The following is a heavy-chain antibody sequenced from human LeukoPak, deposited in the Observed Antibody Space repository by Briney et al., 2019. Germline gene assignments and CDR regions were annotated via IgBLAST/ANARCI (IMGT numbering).Heavy chain of an antibody. J-gene: IGHJ4*02. CDR3: ARMFQQLATL. Sequence: KPSETLSLTCAVSGYSISSGYYWGWIRQPPGKGLEWIGSIYYSGSTYYNPSLKSRVTISVDTSKNQFSLKLSSVTAADTAVYYCARMFQQLATLWGQGTLVTVSS. V-gene: IGHV4-38-2*01. CDR1: GYSISSGYY. D-gene: IGHD6-13*01. CDR2: IYYSGST.